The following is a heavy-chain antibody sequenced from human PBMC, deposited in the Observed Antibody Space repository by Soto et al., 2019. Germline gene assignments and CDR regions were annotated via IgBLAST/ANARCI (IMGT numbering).Heavy chain of an antibody. CDR3: AKGVEWLLYPGLDV. Sequence: PGGSLRLSCAAAGFTFSSYAMSWVRQAPGKGLEWVSAISGSGGSTYYADSVKGRFTISRDNSKNTLYLQMNSLRAEDTAVYYCAKGVEWLLYPGLDVWGKGTTVTVSS. CDR2: ISGSGGST. V-gene: IGHV3-23*01. J-gene: IGHJ6*04. D-gene: IGHD3-3*01. CDR1: GFTFSSYA.